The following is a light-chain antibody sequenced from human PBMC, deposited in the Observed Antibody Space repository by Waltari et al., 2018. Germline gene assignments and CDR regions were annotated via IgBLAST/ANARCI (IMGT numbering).Light chain of an antibody. J-gene: IGKJ3*01. V-gene: IGKV1-5*03. CDR1: QSSSRW. Sequence: DIQMTQSPSTVSASVGDRVTITCRASQSSSRWLAWYQQKPGKAPKLLIQKASSLQSGVPSRLSGRGSGTEFTLNSTSLQPDDFATYYCQHYNSFSALFTFGPGTQVDIK. CDR3: QHYNSFSALFT. CDR2: KAS.